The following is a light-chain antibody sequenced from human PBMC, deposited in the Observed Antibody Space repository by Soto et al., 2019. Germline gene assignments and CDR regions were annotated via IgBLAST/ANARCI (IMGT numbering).Light chain of an antibody. J-gene: IGKJ4*01. CDR3: QQYNNWLALT. Sequence: EIVMTQSPATLSLSPWERARLACRASQSVSSNVAWYQQIPGQTPRLLIYGASTRATGIPVRFSGSGSGTEFTLTISSLQSEDFAVYYCQQYNNWLALTFGGGTKVDI. CDR1: QSVSSN. V-gene: IGKV3-15*01. CDR2: GAS.